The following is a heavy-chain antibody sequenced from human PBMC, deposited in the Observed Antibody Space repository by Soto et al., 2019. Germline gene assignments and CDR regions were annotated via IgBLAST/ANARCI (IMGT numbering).Heavy chain of an antibody. V-gene: IGHV1-18*04. CDR3: ARDRPFSTSWEPIDY. CDR2: ISGYNGNT. Sequence: QVKLVQSGAEVKKPGASVKVSCKASGYTFTSYGISWVRQAPGQGLEWMGWISGYNGNTDYAQKFQGRVTMTTDTSTSTAYMDLRSLRSDDTAVYYCARDRPFSTSWEPIDYWGQGTLVTVSS. D-gene: IGHD6-13*01. CDR1: GYTFTSYG. J-gene: IGHJ4*02.